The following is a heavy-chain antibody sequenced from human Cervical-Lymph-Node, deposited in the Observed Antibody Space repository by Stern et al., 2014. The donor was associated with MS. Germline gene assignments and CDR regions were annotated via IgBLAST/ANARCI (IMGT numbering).Heavy chain of an antibody. Sequence: VQLVESGGGVVQPGRSLTLSCAASGFTFSGSGMHWVRQAPRKGLEWVAVISYDGSKKYYIDSVKGRFTISRDNSKNTVYLQMNSLRADDTAVYYCAYLRRIASAGRAFDYWGQGTLVTVSS. CDR3: AYLRRIASAGRAFDY. CDR1: GFTFSGSG. CDR2: ISYDGSKK. J-gene: IGHJ4*02. D-gene: IGHD6-13*01. V-gene: IGHV3-30*03.